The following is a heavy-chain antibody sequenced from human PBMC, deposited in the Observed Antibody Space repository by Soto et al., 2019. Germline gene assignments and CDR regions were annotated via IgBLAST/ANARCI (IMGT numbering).Heavy chain of an antibody. J-gene: IGHJ4*02. CDR3: ARASLPFYYFDY. V-gene: IGHV4-34*01. CDR2: INHSGST. D-gene: IGHD3-16*01. Sequence: SETLSLTCAVYGGPFSGYYWSWIRQPPGKGLEWIGEINHSGSTNYNPSLKSRVAISVDTSKNQFSLKLSSVTAADTAVYYCARASLPFYYFDYWGQGTLVSVSS. CDR1: GGPFSGYY.